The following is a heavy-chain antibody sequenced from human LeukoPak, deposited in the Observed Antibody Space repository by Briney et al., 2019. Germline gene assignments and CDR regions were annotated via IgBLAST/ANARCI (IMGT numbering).Heavy chain of an antibody. CDR1: GGSISSGSYY. D-gene: IGHD5-18*01. J-gene: IGHJ6*03. Sequence: SETLSLTCTVSGGSISSGSYYWSWIRQPAGKGLEWIGRIYTSGSTNYNPSLKSRVTISVDTSKNQFSLKLSSVTAADTAVYYCARSGYSYGFYYYYYMDVWGEGTTVTASS. CDR3: ARSGYSYGFYYYYYMDV. CDR2: IYTSGST. V-gene: IGHV4-61*02.